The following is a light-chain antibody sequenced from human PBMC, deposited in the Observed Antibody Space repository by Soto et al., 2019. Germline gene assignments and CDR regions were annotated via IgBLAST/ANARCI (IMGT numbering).Light chain of an antibody. J-gene: IGLJ2*01. CDR3: SSYAGSNNLI. V-gene: IGLV2-14*01. Sequence: QSVLTQPASVSGSPGQSITISCTGTSSDVGGHNYVSWYQQQHAGKAPKLMIYEVNNRPSGVSNRFSGSKSANTASLTISGLQAEDEADYYCSSYAGSNNLIFGGGTKLTVL. CDR1: SSDVGGHNY. CDR2: EVN.